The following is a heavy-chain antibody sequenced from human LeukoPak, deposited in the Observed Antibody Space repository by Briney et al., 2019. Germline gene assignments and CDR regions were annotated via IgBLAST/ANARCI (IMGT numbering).Heavy chain of an antibody. CDR2: STDKPHSYST. V-gene: IGHV3-72*01. CDR1: GFRLSDHY. CDR3: VRGHRSFDL. Sequence: GGSLRLSCVGSGFRLSDHYMDWVRQAPGKGLEWIGRSTDKPHSYSTQYAASVEGRFTISRDESKNLLLLQMNNLETEDTAVYYCVRGHRSFDLWGQGALVTVSS. J-gene: IGHJ4*02.